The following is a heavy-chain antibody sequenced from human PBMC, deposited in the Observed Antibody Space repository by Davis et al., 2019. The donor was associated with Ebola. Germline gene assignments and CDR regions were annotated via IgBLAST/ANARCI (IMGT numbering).Heavy chain of an antibody. Sequence: PGGSLRLSCAASGFTFRSFAMNWVRQAPGKGLEWVSAISASGDKTYYADSVKRRFTISRDNSKNTLYLQMNTLRAEDTAIYYCAKGARGYSGYQPDYWGQGTLVTVSS. D-gene: IGHD5-12*01. CDR2: ISASGDKT. V-gene: IGHV3-23*01. CDR1: GFTFRSFA. CDR3: AKGARGYSGYQPDY. J-gene: IGHJ4*02.